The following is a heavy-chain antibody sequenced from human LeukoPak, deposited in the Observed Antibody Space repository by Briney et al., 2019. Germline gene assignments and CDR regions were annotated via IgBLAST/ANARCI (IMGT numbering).Heavy chain of an antibody. CDR2: ISAYNGNT. CDR1: GYTFTSYG. V-gene: IGHV1-18*01. D-gene: IGHD3-3*01. CDR3: ARVWYYDFWSGKNWFDP. Sequence: GASVKVSCKASGYTFTSYGISWVRQAPGQGLEWMGWISAYNGNTNYAQKLQGRVTMTTDTSTSTAYMELRSLRSDDTAVYYCARVWYYDFWSGKNWFDPWGQGTLVTVSS. J-gene: IGHJ5*02.